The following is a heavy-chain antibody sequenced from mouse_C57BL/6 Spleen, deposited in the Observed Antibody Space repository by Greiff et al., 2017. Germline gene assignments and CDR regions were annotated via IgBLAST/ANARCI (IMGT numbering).Heavy chain of an antibody. Sequence: QVQLQQSGPELVKPGASVKISCKASGYSFTSYYIHWVKQRPGQGLEWIGWIYPGSGNTKYNEKFKGKATLPADTSSSTAYMQLSSLTSEDSAVYYCARPGTYWYFDVWGTGTTVTVSS. CDR1: GYSFTSYY. J-gene: IGHJ1*03. CDR2: IYPGSGNT. CDR3: ARPGTYWYFDV. D-gene: IGHD4-1*01. V-gene: IGHV1-66*01.